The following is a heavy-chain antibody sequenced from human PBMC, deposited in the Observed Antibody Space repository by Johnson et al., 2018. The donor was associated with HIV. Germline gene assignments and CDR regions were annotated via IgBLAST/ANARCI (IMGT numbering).Heavy chain of an antibody. V-gene: IGHV3-30-3*01. J-gene: IGHJ3*02. Sequence: QVQLVESGGGVVQPGRSLRLSCAASGFTFSSYAMHWVRQAPGKGLEWVAVISYDGSNKYYADSVKGPFTISRDNSKNTLYLQRNSLRAEDTALYYCARGGRAKDAFDIWGQGTMVTVSS. CDR2: ISYDGSNK. CDR1: GFTFSSYA. D-gene: IGHD3-16*01. CDR3: ARGGRAKDAFDI.